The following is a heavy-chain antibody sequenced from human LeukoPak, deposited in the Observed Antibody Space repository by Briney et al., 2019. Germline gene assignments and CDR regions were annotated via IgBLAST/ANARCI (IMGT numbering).Heavy chain of an antibody. J-gene: IGHJ4*02. Sequence: PEGSLRLSCAASGFTFSSYAMHWVRQAPGKGLEWVSAISGSGGSTYYADSVKGRFTISRDNSKNTLYLQMNSLRAEDTAVYYCAKGMVRGVILKGFDYWGQGTLVTVSS. CDR1: GFTFSSYA. V-gene: IGHV3-23*01. CDR3: AKGMVRGVILKGFDY. D-gene: IGHD3-10*01. CDR2: ISGSGGST.